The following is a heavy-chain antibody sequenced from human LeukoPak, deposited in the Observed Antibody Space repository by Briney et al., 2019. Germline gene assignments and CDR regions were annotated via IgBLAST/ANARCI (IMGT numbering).Heavy chain of an antibody. J-gene: IGHJ6*02. V-gene: IGHV3-30-3*01. CDR3: ARASDGMDV. Sequence: GGSLRLSCAASGSTFSSYAMHWVRQAPGKGLEWVAVISYDGSNKYYADSVKGRFTISRDNSKNTLYLQMNSLRAEDTAVYYCARASDGMDVWGQGTTVTVSS. CDR2: ISYDGSNK. CDR1: GSTFSSYA.